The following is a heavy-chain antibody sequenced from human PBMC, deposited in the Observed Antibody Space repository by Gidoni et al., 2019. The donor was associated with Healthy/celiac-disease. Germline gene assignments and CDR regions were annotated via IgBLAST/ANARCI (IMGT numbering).Heavy chain of an antibody. CDR3: AREGDSGYSYFDY. CDR1: GFTFSSYS. Sequence: EVQLVESGGGLVKPGGSLRLSCAASGFTFSSYSMNWVRQAPGKGLEWVSSISSSSSYIYYADSVKGRFTISRDNAKNSLYLQMNSLRAEDTAVYYCAREGDSGYSYFDYWGQGTLVTVSS. D-gene: IGHD1-1*01. CDR2: ISSSSSYI. V-gene: IGHV3-21*01. J-gene: IGHJ4*02.